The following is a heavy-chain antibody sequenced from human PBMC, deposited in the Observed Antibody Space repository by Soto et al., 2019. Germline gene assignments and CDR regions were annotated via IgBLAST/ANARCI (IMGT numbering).Heavy chain of an antibody. Sequence: VQLVQSGAEVKKPGASVQVSCKTSGYSFSNYSMHWVQQVPGQGLEWVGKINPNGGSTSLAQKFKDAVTLTRDTSTNTVYMELSSLTSEDTAVYYCARDGVQLWARYYFDYWGQGTLVTVSS. J-gene: IGHJ4*02. CDR3: ARDGVQLWARYYFDY. CDR1: GYSFSNYS. D-gene: IGHD1-1*01. CDR2: INPNGGST. V-gene: IGHV1-46*01.